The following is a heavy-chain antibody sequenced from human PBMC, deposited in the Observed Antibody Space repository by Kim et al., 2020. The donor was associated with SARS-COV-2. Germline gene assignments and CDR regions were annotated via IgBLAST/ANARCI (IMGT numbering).Heavy chain of an antibody. J-gene: IGHJ4*02. D-gene: IGHD3-3*01. CDR1: GFTFSTYN. CDR3: ARDGRFIPLLGPLPYFGPDD. CDR2: ISSSTSIR. Sequence: GGSLRLSCAASGFTFSTYNMNWVRQAPGKGLEWVSYISSSTSIRYYADSVKGRFTISRDNAKNSLYLQMNSLRDEDTAVYYCARDGRFIPLLGPLPYFGPDDWGQGTLVTVSS. V-gene: IGHV3-48*02.